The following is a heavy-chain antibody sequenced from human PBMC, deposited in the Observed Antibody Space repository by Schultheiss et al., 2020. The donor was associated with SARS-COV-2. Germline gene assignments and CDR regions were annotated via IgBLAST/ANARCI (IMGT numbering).Heavy chain of an antibody. J-gene: IGHJ6*02. D-gene: IGHD3-16*01. CDR3: ARARGETRGYYYYGMDV. CDR1: GFTVSSNY. CDR2: ISSSSSYT. Sequence: GGSLRLSCAASGFTVSSNYMSWVRQAPGKGLEWVSYISSSSSYTNYADSVKGRFTISRDNAKNSLYLQMNSLRAEDTAVYYCARARGETRGYYYYGMDVWGQGTTVTVSS. V-gene: IGHV3-11*06.